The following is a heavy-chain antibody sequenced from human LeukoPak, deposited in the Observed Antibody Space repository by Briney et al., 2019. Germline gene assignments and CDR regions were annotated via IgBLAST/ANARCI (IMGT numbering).Heavy chain of an antibody. CDR3: ARVRGHHGVDAFDI. CDR2: IYDSGST. Sequence: SETLSLTCTVSGGSISPYYWSWVRQPPGKGLEWIGYIYDSGSTNYNPSLKSRVTISRDTSMKQFSLKLSSVTAADTAVYYCARVRGHHGVDAFDIWGQGTMVSVST. CDR1: GGSISPYY. J-gene: IGHJ3*02. D-gene: IGHD2-15*01. V-gene: IGHV4-59*01.